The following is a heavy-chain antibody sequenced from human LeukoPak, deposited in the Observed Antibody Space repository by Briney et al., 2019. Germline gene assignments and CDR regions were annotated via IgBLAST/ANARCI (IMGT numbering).Heavy chain of an antibody. V-gene: IGHV1-2*02. J-gene: IGHJ3*02. CDR1: GYTFTGYY. Sequence: ASLKLSCKASGYTFTGYYMHWVRQAPGQGLEWMGWINPNGGGTNYAQKFQGRVTMTRDTSISTAYMELSRLRSDDTAVYYCARGKDYGDADDAFDIWGQGTMVTVSS. CDR3: ARGKDYGDADDAFDI. D-gene: IGHD4-17*01. CDR2: INPNGGGT.